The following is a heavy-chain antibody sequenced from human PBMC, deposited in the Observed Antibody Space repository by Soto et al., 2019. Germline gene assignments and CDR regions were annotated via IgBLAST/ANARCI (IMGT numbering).Heavy chain of an antibody. J-gene: IGHJ4*02. D-gene: IGHD3-22*01. CDR1: GYTFTGYA. CDR2: INAGNGNT. V-gene: IGHV1-3*01. Sequence: QVQLVQSGAEVKKPGASVKVSCKASGYTFTGYAIHWVRQAPGQRLEWMGWINAGNGNTKYSQKFQGRVTITRDTSASTASMELSSLSSEDTAVYYCARGDYYDIHDYWGQGTLVTVSS. CDR3: ARGDYYDIHDY.